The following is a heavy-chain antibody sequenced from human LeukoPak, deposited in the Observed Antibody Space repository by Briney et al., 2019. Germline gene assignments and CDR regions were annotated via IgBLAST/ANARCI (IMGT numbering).Heavy chain of an antibody. D-gene: IGHD3-9*01. V-gene: IGHV3-23*01. CDR1: GFHFRRYA. CDR2: ISGSCGST. J-gene: IGHJ4*02. CDR3: AKATRLRYPEDY. Sequence: GALELSFAASGFHFRRYAMRWGRPAPGKGVGGVSAISGSCGSTYYADSVKGRFTISSDNSKNTLYLQMNSLRAEDTAVYYCAKATRLRYPEDYWGQGTLVTVSS.